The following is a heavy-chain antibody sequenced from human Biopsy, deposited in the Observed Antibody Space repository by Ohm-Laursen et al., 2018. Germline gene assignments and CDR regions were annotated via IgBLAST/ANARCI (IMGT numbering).Heavy chain of an antibody. J-gene: IGHJ4*02. Sequence: SPRLSCTASGLSVSANYINWVRQAPGRGLEWVSGIYSGGSPHYVDSVRGRFTISRDSSMNTVYLQMNSLRDEDTAVYYCARDLAVAGPGVYYFDSWGQGTPVTVSS. CDR3: ARDLAVAGPGVYYFDS. CDR2: IYSGGSP. V-gene: IGHV3-66*01. D-gene: IGHD6-19*01. CDR1: GLSVSANY.